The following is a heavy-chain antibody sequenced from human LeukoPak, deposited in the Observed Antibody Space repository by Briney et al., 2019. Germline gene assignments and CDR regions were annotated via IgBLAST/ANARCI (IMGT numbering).Heavy chain of an antibody. Sequence: GGSLRLSCAASGFTFSSYWMHWVRQAPGKGLVWVSRINSDGSSRTYADSVKGRFTISRDNAKNTLSLQMNSLRTEDTAVYYCAREVCIGGGCSVFDYWGQGTLVTVSS. CDR3: AREVCIGGGCSVFDY. D-gene: IGHD2-15*01. V-gene: IGHV3-74*01. CDR1: GFTFSSYW. J-gene: IGHJ4*02. CDR2: INSDGSSR.